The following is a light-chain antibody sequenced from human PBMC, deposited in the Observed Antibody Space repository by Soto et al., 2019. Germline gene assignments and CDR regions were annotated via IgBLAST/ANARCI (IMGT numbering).Light chain of an antibody. Sequence: IQMTQSPSTLSASVGDRVTFTCRASQTISTWLAWYQQKPGEAPKLLIYKASTLEVGVPSRFSASGSGTEFTLTINTLQPADFATYYGQQYNSYPWTLGQGTKV. CDR2: KAS. CDR1: QTISTW. V-gene: IGKV1-5*03. CDR3: QQYNSYPWT. J-gene: IGKJ1*01.